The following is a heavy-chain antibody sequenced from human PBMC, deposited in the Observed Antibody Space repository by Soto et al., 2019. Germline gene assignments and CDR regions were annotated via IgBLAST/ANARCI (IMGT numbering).Heavy chain of an antibody. CDR2: MGYNGFT. V-gene: IGHV4-59*08. CDR3: ARQGFGELRGLVDV. Sequence: QVQLQESGPGLVKPSETLSLTCTISGGPMNNYYCSWFRQPRGQGLEWIGYMGYNGFTRYNPSLRSIGALSLDTAKNPFALNLSSVTAADTARSYGARQGFGELRGLVDVWGQGITVTVSS. J-gene: IGHJ6*02. CDR1: GGPMNNYY. D-gene: IGHD3-10*01.